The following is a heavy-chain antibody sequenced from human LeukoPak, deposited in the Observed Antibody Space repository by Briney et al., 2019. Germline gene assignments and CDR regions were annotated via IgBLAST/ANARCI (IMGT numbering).Heavy chain of an antibody. CDR3: AREGYIGSSWIPFDY. Sequence: ASVKVSCKASGYTFTGYYMHWVRQAPGQGLEWMGWINPNSGGTNYAQKFQGRVTMTRDTSISTAYMELSRLRSDDTAVYYCAREGYIGSSWIPFDYWGQGALVTASS. V-gene: IGHV1-2*02. CDR1: GYTFTGYY. CDR2: INPNSGGT. J-gene: IGHJ4*02. D-gene: IGHD6-13*01.